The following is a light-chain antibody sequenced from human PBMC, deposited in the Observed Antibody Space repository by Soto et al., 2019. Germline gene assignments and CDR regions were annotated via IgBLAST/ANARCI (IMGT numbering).Light chain of an antibody. CDR3: QQYGSSPPYT. V-gene: IGKV3-20*01. Sequence: EIVVTQSPGTLRLSPGERATLSCRAIHSISSSYSTWYQQRPGQPPRLLIYRASRRATGIPDRFSASGSGTDVTLTISRLESEDFAVYYCQQYGSSPPYTFGQGTKLEIK. CDR1: HSISSSY. J-gene: IGKJ2*01. CDR2: RAS.